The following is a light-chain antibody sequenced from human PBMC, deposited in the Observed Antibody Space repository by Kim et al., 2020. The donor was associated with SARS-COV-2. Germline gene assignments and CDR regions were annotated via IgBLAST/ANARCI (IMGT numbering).Light chain of an antibody. J-gene: IGKJ2*01. CDR1: QSVSSN. Sequence: SVSPGERVTLSCRASQSVSSNLAWYQQKPGQAPRLLIYGASTRATGIPARFSGSGSGTEFTLTISSLQSEDFAVYYCQQYNNWSYTFGQGTKLEI. CDR2: GAS. V-gene: IGKV3-15*01. CDR3: QQYNNWSYT.